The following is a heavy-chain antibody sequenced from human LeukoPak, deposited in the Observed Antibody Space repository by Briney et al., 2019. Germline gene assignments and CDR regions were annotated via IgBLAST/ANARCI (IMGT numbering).Heavy chain of an antibody. CDR2: ITAGGDQT. Sequence: GGSLRLSCAAFGFSFSSEVMHWVRQAPGKGPEYVSTITAGGDQTYDAESVKGRFTISRDNSKGTLYLQMGSLRVEDTAVYYCVRDYSATHAFDYWGQGTLVTVSS. CDR1: GFSFSSEV. CDR3: VRDYSATHAFDY. V-gene: IGHV3-64*02. J-gene: IGHJ4*02. D-gene: IGHD1-26*01.